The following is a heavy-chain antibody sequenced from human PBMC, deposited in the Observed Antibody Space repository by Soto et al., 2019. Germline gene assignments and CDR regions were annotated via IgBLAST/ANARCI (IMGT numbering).Heavy chain of an antibody. D-gene: IGHD2-2*01. V-gene: IGHV3-74*01. CDR3: ARGVPNCSSSSCYFDF. CDR2: ISGDGRTT. J-gene: IGHJ4*02. Sequence: GGSLRLSCAASGFTFSSHWMNWVRQAPGKGLVWVSRISGDGRTTSHADSVKGRFTISRDNAKNTLYLQMNSLRVEDTAVYYCARGVPNCSSSSCYFDFWGQGILVTVSS. CDR1: GFTFSSHW.